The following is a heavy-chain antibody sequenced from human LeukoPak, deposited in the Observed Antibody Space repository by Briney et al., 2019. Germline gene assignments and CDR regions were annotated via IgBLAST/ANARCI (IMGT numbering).Heavy chain of an antibody. Sequence: PSETLSLTCTVSGGSISSYYWSWIRQPPGKGLEWIGYIYYSGSTNYNPSLKSRVTISVDTSKNQFSLKLGSVTAADTAVYYCARGVVGVHYYYYYMDVWGKGTTVTVSS. D-gene: IGHD3-16*01. CDR1: GGSISSYY. CDR2: IYYSGST. J-gene: IGHJ6*03. V-gene: IGHV4-59*01. CDR3: ARGVVGVHYYYYYMDV.